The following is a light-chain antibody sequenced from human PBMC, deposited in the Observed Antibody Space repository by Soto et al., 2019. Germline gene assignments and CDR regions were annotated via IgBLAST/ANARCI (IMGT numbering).Light chain of an antibody. Sequence: QSVLTQPPSASGSPGQSVTISCTGTSSDVGLYDYVSWYQQHPGKVPKLLIYEVPQRPSGVPDRFSGSKSGNTASLTVSGLQAEDEADYYCSSYGGNSNYVFGTGTKVTVL. V-gene: IGLV2-8*01. CDR3: SSYGGNSNYV. CDR2: EVP. J-gene: IGLJ1*01. CDR1: SSDVGLYDY.